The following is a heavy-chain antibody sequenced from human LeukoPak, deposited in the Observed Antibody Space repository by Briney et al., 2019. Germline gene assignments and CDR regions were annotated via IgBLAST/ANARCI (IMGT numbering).Heavy chain of an antibody. Sequence: PGGSLRLSCAASGFTFSSYGMSWVRQAPGKGLEWVSAISGSGRSTFYADSVKGRFTISRDNSKNTLYLQMNSLRAEDTAVYYCAKDSTAIPVDYWGQGTLVTVSS. CDR1: GFTFSSYG. V-gene: IGHV3-23*01. CDR2: ISGSGRST. D-gene: IGHD2-21*02. J-gene: IGHJ4*02. CDR3: AKDSTAIPVDY.